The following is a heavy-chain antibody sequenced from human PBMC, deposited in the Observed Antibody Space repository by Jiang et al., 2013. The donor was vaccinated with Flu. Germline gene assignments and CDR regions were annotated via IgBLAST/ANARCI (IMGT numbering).Heavy chain of an antibody. Sequence: LLKPSETLSLTCAVYGGSFSGYYWSWIRQPPGKGLEWIGEINHSGSTNYNPSLKSRVTISVDTSKNQFSLKLSSVTAADTAVYYCARGGFDHYYGMDVWGQGTTVTVSS. CDR2: INHSGST. J-gene: IGHJ6*02. CDR1: GGSFSGYY. D-gene: IGHD3-9*01. CDR3: ARGGFDHYYGMDV. V-gene: IGHV4-34*01.